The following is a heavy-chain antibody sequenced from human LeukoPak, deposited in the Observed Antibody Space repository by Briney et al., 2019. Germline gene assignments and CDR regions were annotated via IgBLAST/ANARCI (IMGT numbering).Heavy chain of an antibody. J-gene: IGHJ4*02. CDR2: INGDGSRT. CDR1: GFTFSNHW. CDR3: ARDEGDYVWGSDRPY. V-gene: IGHV3-74*01. Sequence: GGSLRLSCGASGFTFSNHWMHWVRQVPGKGLVWVSRINGDGSRTSYADSVKGRFTISRDNAKNSLYLQMNSLRAEDTAVYYCARDEGDYVWGSDRPYWGQGTLVTVSS. D-gene: IGHD3-16*02.